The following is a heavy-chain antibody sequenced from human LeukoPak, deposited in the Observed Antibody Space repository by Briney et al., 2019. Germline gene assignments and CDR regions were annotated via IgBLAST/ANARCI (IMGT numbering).Heavy chain of an antibody. CDR2: INTNTGNP. D-gene: IGHD6-13*01. CDR1: GYTFTSYA. V-gene: IGHV7-4-1*02. CDR3: ARVLQQLVVNYFDY. Sequence: ASVKVSCKASGYTFTSYAMNWVRQAPGQGLEWMGWINTNTGNPTYAQGFTGRFVFSLDTSVSTAYLQISSLKAEDTAVYYCARVLQQLVVNYFDYWGQGTLVTVSS. J-gene: IGHJ4*02.